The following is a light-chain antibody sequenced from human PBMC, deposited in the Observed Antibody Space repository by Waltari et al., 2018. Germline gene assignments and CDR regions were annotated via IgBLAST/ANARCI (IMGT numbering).Light chain of an antibody. Sequence: QSALTQPASVSGSPGQSVTISCTGTTSDVGGFDFVSLYRQRPGRDIRLMIYDFSSRPAGVSTRFSGSTSGNPASRTISGLQAEDEADYYCSSYTDIGTLVLFGGGTKLTVL. CDR1: TSDVGGFDF. V-gene: IGLV2-14*03. CDR2: DFS. J-gene: IGLJ3*02. CDR3: SSYTDIGTLVL.